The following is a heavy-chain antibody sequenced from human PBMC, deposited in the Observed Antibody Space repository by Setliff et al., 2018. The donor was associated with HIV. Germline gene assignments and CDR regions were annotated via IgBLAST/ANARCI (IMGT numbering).Heavy chain of an antibody. CDR1: GYSFTTYA. CDR3: ATITVAGTGAFDI. CDR2: ISAYNGNT. D-gene: IGHD6-19*01. V-gene: IGHV1-18*01. Sequence: ASVKVSCKASGYSFTTYAISWVRQAPGQGLEWMGWISAYNGNTLYAQKFQGRVTMTTDTSTTTAYMELRSLRSDDTAVYYCATITVAGTGAFDIWGQGTMVTVSS. J-gene: IGHJ3*02.